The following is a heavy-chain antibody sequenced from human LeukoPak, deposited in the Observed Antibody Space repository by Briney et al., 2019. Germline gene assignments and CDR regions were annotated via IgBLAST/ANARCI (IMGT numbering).Heavy chain of an antibody. V-gene: IGHV3-74*01. Sequence: PGGSLRLSCAASGFTFSSYEMNWVRQAPGKGLVWVSRINSDWSSTSYADSVKGRFTISRDNAKNTLYLQMNSLRVEDTAVYYCARDWEAFDIWGQGTMVTVSS. D-gene: IGHD1-26*01. J-gene: IGHJ3*02. CDR3: ARDWEAFDI. CDR1: GFTFSSYE. CDR2: INSDWSST.